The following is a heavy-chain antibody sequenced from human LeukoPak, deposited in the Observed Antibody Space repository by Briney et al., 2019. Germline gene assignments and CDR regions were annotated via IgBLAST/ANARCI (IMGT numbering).Heavy chain of an antibody. D-gene: IGHD3-3*01. V-gene: IGHV3-23*01. CDR1: GFTFRKYV. Sequence: PGGSLRLSCAASGFTFRKYVMNWVRQAPEKGLEWVSGISGSDGSTYYADSVKGRFIISRDNSKNTLYLHMNSLRAEDTAVYYCAILWGFLEWLSNFDSWGQGTLVTVSS. CDR2: ISGSDGST. CDR3: AILWGFLEWLSNFDS. J-gene: IGHJ4*02.